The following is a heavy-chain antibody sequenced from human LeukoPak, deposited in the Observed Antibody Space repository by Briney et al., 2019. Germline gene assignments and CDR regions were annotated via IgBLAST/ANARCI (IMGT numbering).Heavy chain of an antibody. D-gene: IGHD3-22*01. CDR3: ARDGGTYYYDSSESNWFDP. CDR1: GYTFTSYY. J-gene: IGHJ5*02. CDR2: INPSGGST. Sequence: ASVKVSCKASGYTFTSYYMHWVRQAPGQGLEWMGIINPSGGSTSYAQKFQGRVTMTRGTSTGTVYMELSSLRSEDTAVYYCARDGGTYYYDSSESNWFDPWGQGTLVTVSS. V-gene: IGHV1-46*01.